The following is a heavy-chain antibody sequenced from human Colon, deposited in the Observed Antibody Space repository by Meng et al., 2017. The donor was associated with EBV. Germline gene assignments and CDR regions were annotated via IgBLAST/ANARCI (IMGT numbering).Heavy chain of an antibody. V-gene: IGHV3-30*12. CDR1: GFSFRSYS. Sequence: QGQLVEAGGGVVQPGTSLRLSCAASGFSFRSYSMNWVRQAPGKGLEWVGVTSSDGSNKYYGDSVKGRFTISRDNSKNTVYLQMNSPRADDTAIYYCAAKHGGELLFYFDYWGQGTLVTVSS. CDR3: AAKHGGELLFYFDY. CDR2: TSSDGSNK. J-gene: IGHJ4*02. D-gene: IGHD2-21*02.